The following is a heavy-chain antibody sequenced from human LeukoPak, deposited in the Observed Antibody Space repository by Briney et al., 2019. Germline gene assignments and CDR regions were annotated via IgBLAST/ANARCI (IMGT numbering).Heavy chain of an antibody. CDR2: IGRSGDTT. D-gene: IGHD2-15*01. CDR1: GFTFSNYA. Sequence: GGSLRLSCAASGFTFSNYAMTWVRQAPGKGLEWVSAIGRSGDTTYYADSVKGRFTISRDNSKNTLYLQMNSLRAEDTAVYYCVRGCSDTCYRFDYWGQGTLVTVSS. CDR3: VRGCSDTCYRFDY. V-gene: IGHV3-23*01. J-gene: IGHJ4*02.